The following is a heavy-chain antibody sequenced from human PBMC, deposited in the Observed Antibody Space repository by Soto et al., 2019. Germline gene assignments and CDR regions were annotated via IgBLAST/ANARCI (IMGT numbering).Heavy chain of an antibody. Sequence: SETLSLTCTVSGYSISSGYYWGWIRQPPGKGLEWIGSIYHSGSTYYNPSLKSRVTISVDTSKSQFSLKLSSVTAADTAVYYCARDRLSVVPAAIGWFDPWGQGTLVTVSS. V-gene: IGHV4-38-2*02. J-gene: IGHJ5*02. D-gene: IGHD2-2*01. CDR2: IYHSGST. CDR1: GYSISSGYY. CDR3: ARDRLSVVPAAIGWFDP.